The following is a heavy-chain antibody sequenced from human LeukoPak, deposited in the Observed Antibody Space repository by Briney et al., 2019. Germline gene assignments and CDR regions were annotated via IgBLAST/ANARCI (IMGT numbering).Heavy chain of an antibody. CDR3: ARVALTGEGGRGYFNL. Sequence: SETLSLTCTVSGDSISTSRYAWGWIRQSPGKGLEWIGTIYNSGSTNLNPSLKTRVTKSVDASKNHFSLNLNSVTAADTALYFCARVALTGEGGRGYFNLWGRGNLVSVSS. V-gene: IGHV4-39*02. D-gene: IGHD3-16*01. CDR1: GDSISTSRYA. CDR2: IYNSGST. J-gene: IGHJ2*01.